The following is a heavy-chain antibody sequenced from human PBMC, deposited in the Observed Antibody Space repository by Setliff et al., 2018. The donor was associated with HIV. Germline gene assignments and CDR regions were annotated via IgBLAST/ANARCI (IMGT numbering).Heavy chain of an antibody. J-gene: IGHJ3*02. CDR3: ARSRSTRDAFDI. Sequence: LSCAASGFTFSSFAMTWVRQAPGKGLERVSAISGRGGSTYYADSVKGRFTISRDDATKSLFLQMDSLRAEDTAVYYCARSRSTRDAFDIWGQGTMVTVSS. D-gene: IGHD2-2*01. CDR2: ISGRGGST. CDR1: GFTFSSFA. V-gene: IGHV3-23*01.